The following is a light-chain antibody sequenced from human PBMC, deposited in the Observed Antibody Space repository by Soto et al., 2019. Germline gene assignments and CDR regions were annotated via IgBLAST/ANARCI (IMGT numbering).Light chain of an antibody. J-gene: IGLJ2*01. CDR2: VGTGGIVG. CDR1: SGYSNGK. Sequence: QSVLTQPPSASASLGASVTLTCTLSSGYSNGKVDWYQQRPGKGPRFVMRVGTGGIVGSKGDGIPDRFSVLGSGLNRYLTIKNIQEEDESDSHCGADHGSGSNFVVVFGGGTKLTVL. CDR3: GADHGSGSNFVVV. V-gene: IGLV9-49*01.